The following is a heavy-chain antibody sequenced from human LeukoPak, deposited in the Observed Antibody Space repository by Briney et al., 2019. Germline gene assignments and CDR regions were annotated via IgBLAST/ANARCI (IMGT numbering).Heavy chain of an antibody. V-gene: IGHV3-30*18. CDR3: AKELGYSYGWPFDY. D-gene: IGHD5-18*01. J-gene: IGHJ4*02. Sequence: GGCLRLSRAASGFTFSSYGMHWVRQAPGKGLEWGAVISYDGSNKYYADSVKGRFTISRDNSKNTLYLQMNSLRAEDTAVYYCAKELGYSYGWPFDYWGQGTLVTVSS. CDR1: GFTFSSYG. CDR2: ISYDGSNK.